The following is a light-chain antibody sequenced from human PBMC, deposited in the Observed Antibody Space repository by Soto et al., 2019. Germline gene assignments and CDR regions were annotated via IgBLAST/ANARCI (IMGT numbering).Light chain of an antibody. V-gene: IGKV1-5*03. CDR1: QSISPW. CDR3: QQYATYWT. CDR2: KAS. J-gene: IGKJ1*01. Sequence: DIQMTQSPSTLSASVGDRVTITCRASQSISPWLAWYQQIPGEAPKLLIYKASSLESWVPSRFSGSGSGTEFPLTISSLQPDDVATYYCQQYATYWTFGQGTKVEIK.